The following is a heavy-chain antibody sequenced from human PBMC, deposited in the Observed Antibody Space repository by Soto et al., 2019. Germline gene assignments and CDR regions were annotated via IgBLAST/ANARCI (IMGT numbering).Heavy chain of an antibody. Sequence: EVQLLESGGGLVQPGGSLRLSCAASGFTFSSYAMSWVRQAPGKGLEWVSGISGSGSSTYYADSVKGRFTISRDNSKNTLYLQMNSLRAEDTAVYYCVKQEWELRAPLGCNLDYWGQGTLVTVSS. CDR2: ISGSGSST. CDR1: GFTFSSYA. CDR3: VKQEWELRAPLGCNLDY. J-gene: IGHJ4*02. V-gene: IGHV3-23*01. D-gene: IGHD1-26*01.